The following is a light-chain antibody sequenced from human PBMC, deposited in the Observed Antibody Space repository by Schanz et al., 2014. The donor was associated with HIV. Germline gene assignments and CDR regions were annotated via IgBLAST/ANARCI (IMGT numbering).Light chain of an antibody. V-gene: IGKV1-17*03. J-gene: IGKJ1*01. CDR3: QQYNSYWT. Sequence: DIQMTQSPSSMSASVGDRITITCRASQDIAKYLAWFQQKPGKVPQRLIYGASSVQSGVPSRFSGSGSGTQFTLTISSLQPDDFATYYCQQYNSYWTFGQGTKVEIK. CDR2: GAS. CDR1: QDIAKY.